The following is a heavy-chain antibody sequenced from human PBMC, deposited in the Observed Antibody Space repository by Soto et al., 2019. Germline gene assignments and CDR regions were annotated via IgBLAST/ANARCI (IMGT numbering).Heavy chain of an antibody. CDR1: GFTFSNYA. D-gene: IGHD3-3*01. CDR2: IGGSGGST. V-gene: IGHV3-23*01. Sequence: GGSLRLSCAASGFTFSNYAMSWVRQAPGKWLEWVSVIGGSGGSTYYADSVRGRFTVSRDNSKNTVFLQLNSLRAEDTALYYCAKDGTLFGVVTHFDYWGQGXLVTVYS. J-gene: IGHJ4*02. CDR3: AKDGTLFGVVTHFDY.